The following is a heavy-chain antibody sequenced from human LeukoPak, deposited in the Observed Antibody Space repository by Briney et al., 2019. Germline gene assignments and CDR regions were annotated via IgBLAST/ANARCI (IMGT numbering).Heavy chain of an antibody. J-gene: IGHJ4*02. CDR2: IIPILGIA. CDR1: GGTFSRYA. CDR3: ARGEDSGGNLVDY. V-gene: IGHV1-69*04. Sequence: SVKVSCKASGGTFSRYAISWVRQAPGQGLEWMGRIIPILGIANYAQEFQGRVTITADESTSTAYMEVGSLRSEDTAVYYCARGEDSGGNLVDYWGQGTLVTVSS. D-gene: IGHD2-15*01.